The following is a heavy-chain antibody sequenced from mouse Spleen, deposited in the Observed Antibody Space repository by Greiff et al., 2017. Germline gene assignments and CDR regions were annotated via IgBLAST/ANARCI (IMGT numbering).Heavy chain of an antibody. Sequence: VQLQQPGAELVRPGTSVKLSCKASGYTFTSYWMHWVKQRPGQGLEWIGVIDPSDSYTNYNQKFKGKATLTVDTSSSTAYMQLSSLTSEDSAVYYCADGNYLDYWGQGTTLTVSS. CDR2: IDPSDSYT. CDR3: ADGNYLDY. D-gene: IGHD2-1*01. V-gene: IGHV1-59*01. CDR1: GYTFTSYW. J-gene: IGHJ2*01.